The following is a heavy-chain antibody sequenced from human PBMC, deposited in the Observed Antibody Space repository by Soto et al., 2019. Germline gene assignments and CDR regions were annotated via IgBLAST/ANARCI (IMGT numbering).Heavy chain of an antibody. CDR3: ARDRGVTTGAYYYYYGMDV. Sequence: GGSLRLSCAASGFTFSSYAMHWVRQAPGKGLEWVAVISYDGSNKYYADSVKGRFTISRDNSKNTLYLQMNSLRAEDTAVYYCARDRGVTTGAYYYYYGMDVWGQGTTVTVSS. J-gene: IGHJ6*02. CDR1: GFTFSSYA. D-gene: IGHD4-17*01. V-gene: IGHV3-30-3*01. CDR2: ISYDGSNK.